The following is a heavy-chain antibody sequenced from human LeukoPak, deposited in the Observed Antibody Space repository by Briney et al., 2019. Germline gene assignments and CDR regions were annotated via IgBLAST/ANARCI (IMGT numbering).Heavy chain of an antibody. CDR3: TTAFQGGYNN. CDR2: IKNKNDGGTA. J-gene: IGHJ4*02. V-gene: IGHV3-15*01. CDR1: GFTFINAW. D-gene: IGHD5-24*01. Sequence: GGSLRLSCAGSGFTFINAWMSWVRQAPGKGLELVGRIKNKNDGGTADYAAPVKGRFTISRDELRNTLYLQMNSLKSEDTAVYYCTTAFQGGYNNWGQGTLVTVSS.